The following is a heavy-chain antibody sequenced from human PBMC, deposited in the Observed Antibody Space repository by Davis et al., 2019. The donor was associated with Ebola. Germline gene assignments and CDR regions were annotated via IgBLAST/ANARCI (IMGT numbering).Heavy chain of an antibody. CDR1: GGSISRGGSY. Sequence: PSETLSLTCTVSGGSISRGGSYWTWIRQHPGKGLEWIGYIYYIGSTYYKPSLKSRVTISLDTSQNQFSLNLYSVTAAATAVYYCARDLRYDSSGYDYYFYMDVWGKGTTVTVSS. D-gene: IGHD3-22*01. J-gene: IGHJ6*03. V-gene: IGHV4-31*03. CDR3: ARDLRYDSSGYDYYFYMDV. CDR2: IYYIGST.